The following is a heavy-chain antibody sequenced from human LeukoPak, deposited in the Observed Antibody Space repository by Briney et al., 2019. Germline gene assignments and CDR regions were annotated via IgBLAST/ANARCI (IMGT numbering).Heavy chain of an antibody. J-gene: IGHJ6*02. CDR3: AKEDLAYGSGCPMDV. CDR2: ISYDGSNK. V-gene: IGHV3-30*18. Sequence: GGSLRLSCAASGFTFSSYAMSWVRQAPGKGLEWVAVISYDGSNKYYADSVKGRFTISRDNSKNTLYLQMNSLRAEDTAVYYCAKEDLAYGSGCPMDVWGQGTTVTVSS. D-gene: IGHD3-10*01. CDR1: GFTFSSYA.